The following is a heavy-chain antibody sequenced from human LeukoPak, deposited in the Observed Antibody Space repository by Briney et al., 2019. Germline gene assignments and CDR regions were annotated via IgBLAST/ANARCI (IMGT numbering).Heavy chain of an antibody. Sequence: PSETLSLTCAISGGSITSSNWWTWVRQPPGKGLEWVGEIYLRGNTNYNPSLESRVSISVDESKTQLSLRLESVTAADTAVYYCARGNITTVTDSWGPGTLVTVSS. CDR1: GGSITSSNW. D-gene: IGHD4-17*01. CDR2: IYLRGNT. V-gene: IGHV4-4*02. CDR3: ARGNITTVTDS. J-gene: IGHJ4*02.